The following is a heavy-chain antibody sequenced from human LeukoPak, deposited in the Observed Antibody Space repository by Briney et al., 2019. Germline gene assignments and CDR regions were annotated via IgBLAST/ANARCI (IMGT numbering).Heavy chain of an antibody. CDR2: IYYSGST. CDR1: GGSISSYY. D-gene: IGHD3-22*01. V-gene: IGHV4-59*01. CDR3: AREGGDYYDSSGYYGWFDP. J-gene: IGHJ5*02. Sequence: KPSETLSLTCTVSGGSISSYYWSWIRQPPGKGLEWIGYIYYSGSTNYNPSLKSRVTISVDTPKNQFSLKLSSVTAADTAVYYCAREGGDYYDSSGYYGWFDPWGQGTLVTVSS.